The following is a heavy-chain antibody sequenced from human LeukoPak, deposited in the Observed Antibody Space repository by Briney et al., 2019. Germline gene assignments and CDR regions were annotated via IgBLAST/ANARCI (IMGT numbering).Heavy chain of an antibody. CDR3: SRDNPNLGGSWFDP. D-gene: IGHD3-16*01. CDR2: IYYSGST. CDR1: GGSISSGSYS. J-gene: IGHJ5*02. V-gene: IGHV4-30-2*01. Sequence: SQTLSLTCAVPGGSISSGSYSWSWIRQPPGKGLEWIGYIYYSGSTYYNPSLKSRVSISVDRSKNQFSLKLSSVTAADTAVYYCSRDNPNLGGSWFDPWGQGTLVTVSS.